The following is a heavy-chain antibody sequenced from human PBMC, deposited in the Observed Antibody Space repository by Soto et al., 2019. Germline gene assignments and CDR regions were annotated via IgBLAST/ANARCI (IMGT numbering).Heavy chain of an antibody. CDR3: TRPIAVTGQPNFYYGLDV. Sequence: EVHLVESGGGLVQPGGSLKLSCAASGFTFSGSAMHWVRQASGKGLEWVGRIRNKANSYATSYAASVKGRFTISRDDSINTAYLQMDSLKTEDTAVYYCTRPIAVTGQPNFYYGLDVWGQGTTVTVSS. J-gene: IGHJ6*02. D-gene: IGHD6-19*01. CDR2: IRNKANSYAT. CDR1: GFTFSGSA. V-gene: IGHV3-73*02.